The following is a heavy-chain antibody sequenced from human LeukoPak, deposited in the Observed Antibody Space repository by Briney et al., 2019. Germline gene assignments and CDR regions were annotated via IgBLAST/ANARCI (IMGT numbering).Heavy chain of an antibody. Sequence: SETLSLTCTVSGGSISSSSYYWGWIRQPPGKGLEWIGSIYYSGSTYYNPSLKSRVTISVDASKNQFSLTMSSVTAADTAVYYCARTIRGDGYSSGWYGGAYWGQGTLVTVSS. CDR1: GGSISSSSYY. D-gene: IGHD6-19*01. J-gene: IGHJ4*02. CDR3: ARTIRGDGYSSGWYGGAY. CDR2: IYYSGST. V-gene: IGHV4-39*01.